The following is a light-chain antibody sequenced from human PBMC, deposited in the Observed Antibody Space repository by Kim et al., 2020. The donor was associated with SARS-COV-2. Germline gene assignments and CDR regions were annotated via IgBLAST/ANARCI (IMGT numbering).Light chain of an antibody. Sequence: LSPGEAATLSCRASQAITNSYLAWYQQKPGQAPRLLIYGASSRATGIPNRFSGSGSGTDFTLTISRLEPEDFAVYYCQHYGNSPYTFGQGTKLEI. CDR3: QHYGNSPYT. J-gene: IGKJ2*01. CDR2: GAS. V-gene: IGKV3-20*01. CDR1: QAITNSY.